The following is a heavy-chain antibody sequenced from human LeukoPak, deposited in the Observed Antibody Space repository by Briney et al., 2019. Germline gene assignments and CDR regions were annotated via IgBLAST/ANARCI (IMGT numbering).Heavy chain of an antibody. J-gene: IGHJ4*02. D-gene: IGHD3-3*01. CDR1: GFTFSSYS. CDR3: ARDSPPQTREYYDFWSGYYTGADY. V-gene: IGHV3-21*01. CDR2: ISSSSSYI. Sequence: PGGSLRLSCAASGFTFSSYSMNWVRQAPGKGLEWVSSISSSSSYIYYADSVKGRFTISRDNAKNSLYLQMNSLRAEDTAVYYCARDSPPQTREYYDFWSGYYTGADYWGQGTLVTVSS.